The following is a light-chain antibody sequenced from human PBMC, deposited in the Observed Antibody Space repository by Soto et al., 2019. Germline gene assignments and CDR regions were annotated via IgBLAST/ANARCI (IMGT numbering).Light chain of an antibody. V-gene: IGKV1-5*01. CDR2: DAS. CDR3: QQYYSYLT. J-gene: IGKJ1*01. CDR1: QSISSW. Sequence: DIQMTQSPSTLSASVGDRVTITCRASQSISSWLAWYQQKPGKAPKLLIYDASSLESGVPSRFSGSGSGTEFTLTICSLQPDDFATYYCQQYYSYLTFAQGTNVDIK.